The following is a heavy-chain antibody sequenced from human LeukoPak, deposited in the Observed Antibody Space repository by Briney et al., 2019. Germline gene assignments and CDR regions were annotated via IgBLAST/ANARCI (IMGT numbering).Heavy chain of an antibody. CDR3: AKDLLSAGYSGYDFEFYFDY. J-gene: IGHJ4*02. Sequence: GGSLRLSCAASGFTFSGYAMSWVRQAPGKGLEWVSAISGSGGSTYYADSVKGRFTISRDNSKNTLYLQMNSLRAEDTAVYYCAKDLLSAGYSGYDFEFYFDYWGQGTLVTVSS. D-gene: IGHD5-12*01. V-gene: IGHV3-23*01. CDR2: ISGSGGST. CDR1: GFTFSGYA.